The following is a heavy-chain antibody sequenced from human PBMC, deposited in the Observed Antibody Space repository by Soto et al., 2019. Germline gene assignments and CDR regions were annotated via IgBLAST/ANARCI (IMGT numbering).Heavy chain of an antibody. CDR1: GYTFTSYD. D-gene: IGHD3-10*01. CDR2: MNPNSGNT. V-gene: IGHV1-8*01. Sequence: ASVKVSCKASGYTFTSYDINWLRQATGQGLEWMGWMNPNSGNTGYAQKFQGRVTMTRNTSISTAYMELSSLRSEDTAVYYCARVRRITMVRGVIRAFDIWGQGTMVTVSS. J-gene: IGHJ3*02. CDR3: ARVRRITMVRGVIRAFDI.